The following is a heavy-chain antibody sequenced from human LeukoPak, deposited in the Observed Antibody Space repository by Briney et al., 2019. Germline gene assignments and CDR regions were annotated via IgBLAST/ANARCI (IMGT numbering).Heavy chain of an antibody. D-gene: IGHD4-17*01. V-gene: IGHV4-34*01. J-gene: IGHJ4*02. CDR3: ARLYGDYVVDY. Sequence: PSETLSLTCAVYGGSFSGYYWSWIRQPPGKGLEWIGEINHSGSTYYNPSLKSRVTISVDTSKNQFSLKLSSVTAADTAVYYCARLYGDYVVDYWGQGTLVTVSS. CDR2: INHSGST. CDR1: GGSFSGYY.